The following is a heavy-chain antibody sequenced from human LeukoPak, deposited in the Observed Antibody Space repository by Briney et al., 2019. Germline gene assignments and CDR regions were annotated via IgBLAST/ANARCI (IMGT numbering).Heavy chain of an antibody. CDR1: GFTVSSNY. J-gene: IGHJ4*02. D-gene: IGHD1-1*01. Sequence: GGSLRLSCAASGFTVSSNYMSWVRQAPGKGLEWVSVIYIGGSTSNTDSVKGRFTISRDNSRNTLYLQMNSLRAEDTAVYYCARGTTTGGSFPDYWGQGTLVTVSS. CDR3: ARGTTTGGSFPDY. V-gene: IGHV3-66*01. CDR2: IYIGGST.